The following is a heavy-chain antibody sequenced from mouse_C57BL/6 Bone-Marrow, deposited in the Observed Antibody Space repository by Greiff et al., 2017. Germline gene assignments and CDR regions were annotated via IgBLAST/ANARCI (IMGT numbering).Heavy chain of an antibody. D-gene: IGHD1-1*01. CDR3: ARMIYYYGSSYFHWYFDV. Sequence: QVQLKQSGAELARPGASVKLSCKASGYTFTSYGISWVKQRTGQGLEWIGEIYPRSGNTYYTEKFKGKATLTADKSSSTAYMELRSLTSEDSAVYFCARMIYYYGSSYFHWYFDVWGTGTTVTVSS. CDR1: GYTFTSYG. J-gene: IGHJ1*03. CDR2: IYPRSGNT. V-gene: IGHV1-81*01.